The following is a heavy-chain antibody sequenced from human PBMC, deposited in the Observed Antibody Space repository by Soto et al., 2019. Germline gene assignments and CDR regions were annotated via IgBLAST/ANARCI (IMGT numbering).Heavy chain of an antibody. V-gene: IGHV3-30-3*01. CDR1: GFTFSSYA. J-gene: IGHJ4*02. CDR2: ISYDGSNK. CDR3: ARDRYDFWSGFHFIFDY. Sequence: GGSLRLSCAASGFTFSSYAMHWVRQAPGKXLEWVAVISYDGSNKYYADSVKGRFTISRDNSKNTLYLQMNSLRAEDTAVYYCARDRYDFWSGFHFIFDYWGQGTLVTVSS. D-gene: IGHD3-3*01.